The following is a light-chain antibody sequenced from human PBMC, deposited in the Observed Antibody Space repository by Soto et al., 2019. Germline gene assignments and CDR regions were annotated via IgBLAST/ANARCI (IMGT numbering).Light chain of an antibody. J-gene: IGKJ1*01. CDR1: RVFGSS. V-gene: IGKV3-15*01. Sequence: VMKQLPATVSVSAGEKATFSYGPSRVFGSSLAWYQQKPGQAPRLLIYDASTRATGIPARFSGGGSGTDFTLTISSLEPEDFAVYYCKQYNNRPRTFGQGTKVDI. CDR2: DAS. CDR3: KQYNNRPRT.